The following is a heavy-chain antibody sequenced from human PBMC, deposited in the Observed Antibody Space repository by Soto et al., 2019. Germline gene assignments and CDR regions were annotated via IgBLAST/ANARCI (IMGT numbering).Heavy chain of an antibody. CDR3: ARYSASGLSYYFGMDV. CDR2: IYHTGIT. V-gene: IGHV4-4*02. D-gene: IGHD6-13*01. Sequence: SETLALTCAFSGDSISSSNWWTWFRQPPVKGLEWIGDIYHTGITNYNPSLKSRVTILVDKSKNQFSLKLTSVTAADTAVYYCARYSASGLSYYFGMDVWGQGTTVTVSS. CDR1: GDSISSSNW. J-gene: IGHJ6*02.